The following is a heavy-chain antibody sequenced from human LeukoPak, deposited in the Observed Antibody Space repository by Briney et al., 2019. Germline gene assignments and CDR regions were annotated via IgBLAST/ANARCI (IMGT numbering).Heavy chain of an antibody. V-gene: IGHV1-18*01. CDR1: GYTFTSYG. CDR2: ISAYNGNT. CDR3: ARIMITFGGVIAANDAFDI. Sequence: ASVKVSSKASGYTFTSYGISWVRQAPGQGLEWMGWISAYNGNTNYAQKLQGRVTMTTDTSTSTAYMELRSLRSDDTAVYYCARIMITFGGVIAANDAFDIWGQGTMVTVSS. J-gene: IGHJ3*02. D-gene: IGHD3-16*02.